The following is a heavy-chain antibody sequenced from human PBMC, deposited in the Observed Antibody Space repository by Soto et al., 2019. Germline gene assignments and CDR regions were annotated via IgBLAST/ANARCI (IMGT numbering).Heavy chain of an antibody. J-gene: IGHJ5*01. CDR1: GGSFSMYY. Sequence: SETLSLTCAVYGGSFSMYYWTWLRQSPGKGLEWLGEVDPRGRTNYSPSLWSRITISLGTSMNQFFLRCSSMSSADSAIYYSTRVRPHVGVGRRTHARGCGSWDHGTRVTVSS. CDR2: VDPRGRT. V-gene: IGHV4-34*01. CDR3: TRVRPHVGVGRRTHARGCGS. D-gene: IGHD3-3*01.